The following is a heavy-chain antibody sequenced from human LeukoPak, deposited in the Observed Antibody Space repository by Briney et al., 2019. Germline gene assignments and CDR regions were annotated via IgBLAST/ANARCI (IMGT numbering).Heavy chain of an antibody. CDR2: TYYSGST. Sequence: SETLSLTCTVSGGSISSYYWSWIRQPPGKGLEWIGYTYYSGSTKYNPSLKSRVTISVDTSKKQFSLKLSSVTAADTAVYYCARVGYKWSELDYWGQGTLVTVSS. V-gene: IGHV4-59*01. J-gene: IGHJ4*02. CDR1: GGSISSYY. D-gene: IGHD1-20*01. CDR3: ARVGYKWSELDY.